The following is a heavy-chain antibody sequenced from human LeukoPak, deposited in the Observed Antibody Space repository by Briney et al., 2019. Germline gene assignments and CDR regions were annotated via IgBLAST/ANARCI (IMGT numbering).Heavy chain of an antibody. CDR1: GYTFTGYY. V-gene: IGHV1-2*02. D-gene: IGHD6-13*01. Sequence: GASVKVSCKASGYTFTGYYMHWVRQAPGQGLEWMGWINPNSGGTNYAQKFHGRVTMTRDTSISTAYMELRRLRSDDAAVYYCARGPAAATSYYYYYMDVWGKGTTVTISS. J-gene: IGHJ6*03. CDR3: ARGPAAATSYYYYYMDV. CDR2: INPNSGGT.